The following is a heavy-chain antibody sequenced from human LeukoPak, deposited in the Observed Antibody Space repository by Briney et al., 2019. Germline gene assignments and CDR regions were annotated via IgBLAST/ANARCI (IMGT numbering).Heavy chain of an antibody. Sequence: GGSLRLSCAASGFTFSDYTMNWVRQAPGKGLEWVSIIYSGGSTYYADSVKGRFTISRDSSNNTLFLQMTNLRAEDSGLYYCATDVRSSPLGFWGHGTLVTVSS. CDR2: IYSGGST. V-gene: IGHV3-66*01. J-gene: IGHJ4*01. CDR3: ATDVRSSPLGF. CDR1: GFTFSDYT. D-gene: IGHD6-19*01.